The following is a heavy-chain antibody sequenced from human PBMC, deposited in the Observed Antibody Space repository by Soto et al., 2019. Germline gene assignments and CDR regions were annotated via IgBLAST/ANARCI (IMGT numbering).Heavy chain of an antibody. D-gene: IGHD3-10*01. CDR2: VNIGNGNT. Sequence: ASVKVSCKASGYTFFTYTIHWVLQAPGQRLEWMGCVNIGNGNTRSSQKFQGRFTITRDTFATTAYMDLTSLTSEDTAVYYCARDGSGYYGSGSYSVHWFDSWGQGTLVTVSS. CDR1: GYTFFTYT. J-gene: IGHJ5*01. CDR3: ARDGSGYYGSGSYSVHWFDS. V-gene: IGHV1-3*04.